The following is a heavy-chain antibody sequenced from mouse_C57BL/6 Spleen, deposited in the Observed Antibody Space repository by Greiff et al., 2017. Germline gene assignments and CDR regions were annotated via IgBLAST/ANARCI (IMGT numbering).Heavy chain of an antibody. J-gene: IGHJ3*01. CDR2: INPNNGGT. CDR3: AREGKMGNPWFAY. D-gene: IGHD2-1*01. Sequence: EVQLQQSGPELVKPGASVKISCKASGYTFTDYYMNWVKQSHGKSLEWIGDINPNNGGTSYNQKFKGKATLTVDKSSSTAYMELRSLTSEDSAVYYCAREGKMGNPWFAYWGQGTLVTVSA. V-gene: IGHV1-26*01. CDR1: GYTFTDYY.